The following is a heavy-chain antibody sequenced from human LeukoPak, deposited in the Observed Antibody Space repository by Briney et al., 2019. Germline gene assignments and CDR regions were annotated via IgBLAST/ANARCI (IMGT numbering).Heavy chain of an antibody. D-gene: IGHD1-26*01. CDR1: GFTFSSYA. J-gene: IGHJ6*02. Sequence: GGSLRLSCSASGFTFSSYAMHWVRQAPGKGLEWVAVISYDGSNKYYADSVKGRFAISRDNSKNTLYLQMNSLRTEDTAVYYCAKGRVGANGYYYYGMDVWGQGTTVTVSS. CDR3: AKGRVGANGYYYYGMDV. CDR2: ISYDGSNK. V-gene: IGHV3-30*09.